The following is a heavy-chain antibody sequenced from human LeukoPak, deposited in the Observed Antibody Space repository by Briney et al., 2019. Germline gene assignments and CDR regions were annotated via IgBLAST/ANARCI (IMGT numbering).Heavy chain of an antibody. Sequence: GGSLRLSCVASGFTFSDYAMNWVRQAPGKGLEWVSVIGGEGGGTYYADSVKGRFTISRDNRKNALYLQMISLRAEDTAVYYCAKDEVGYNRKYDGLDIWGQGTMATVSS. CDR2: IGGEGGGT. CDR3: AKDEVGYNRKYDGLDI. D-gene: IGHD1-14*01. V-gene: IGHV3-23*01. J-gene: IGHJ3*02. CDR1: GFTFSDYA.